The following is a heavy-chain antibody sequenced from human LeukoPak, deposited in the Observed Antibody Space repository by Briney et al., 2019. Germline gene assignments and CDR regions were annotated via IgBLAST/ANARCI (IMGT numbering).Heavy chain of an antibody. D-gene: IGHD1-20*01. CDR1: GGSISSGGYS. Sequence: SQTLSLTCAVSGGSISSGGYSWSWIRQPPGKGLEWIGYIYHSGSTYYNPSLKSRVTISVDRSKNQFSLKLSSVTAADTAVYYCARLPITGSGGRGLVNYWGQGTLVTVSS. CDR3: ARLPITGSGGRGLVNY. CDR2: IYHSGST. V-gene: IGHV4-30-2*01. J-gene: IGHJ4*02.